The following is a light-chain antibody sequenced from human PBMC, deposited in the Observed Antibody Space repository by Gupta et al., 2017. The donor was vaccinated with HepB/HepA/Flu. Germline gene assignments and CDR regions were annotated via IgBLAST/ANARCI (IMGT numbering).Light chain of an antibody. Sequence: QPVLTHSSSASAYLGSSVKLTCTLSSGHSSYIIAWHQQQPGKAPRYLMKLESSGTYNKGSGVPDRVSGSSSGADRYLTISNLQSEDEADYYCETWDSKVFGGGTKLTVL. J-gene: IGLJ2*01. CDR3: ETWDSKV. CDR1: SGHSSYI. CDR2: LESSGTY. V-gene: IGLV4-60*03.